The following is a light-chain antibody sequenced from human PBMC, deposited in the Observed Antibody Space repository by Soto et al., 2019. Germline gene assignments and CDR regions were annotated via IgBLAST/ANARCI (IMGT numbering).Light chain of an antibody. V-gene: IGKV1-13*02. Sequence: AIQLTQSPSSLSASVGDRVTITCRASQGIISALAWYQQTPGKPPKVLIYDASSLQSGVPSRFSGSGSGTDFTLTISCLQSEDFATYYCQQYYSYPITFGQGTRLEIK. CDR3: QQYYSYPIT. CDR1: QGIISA. J-gene: IGKJ5*01. CDR2: DAS.